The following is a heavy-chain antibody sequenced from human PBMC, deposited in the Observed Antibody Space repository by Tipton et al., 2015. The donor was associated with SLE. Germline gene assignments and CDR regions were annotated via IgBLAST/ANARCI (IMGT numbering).Heavy chain of an antibody. CDR2: IYYSGST. V-gene: IGHV4-59*12. CDR3: ARGPVIAAAGFYYYYYMDV. J-gene: IGHJ6*03. Sequence: LRLSCTVSGGSISSYYWSRIRQPPGKGLEWIGYIYYSGSTNYNPSLKSRVTISVDTSKNQFSLKLSSVTAADTAVYYCARGPVIAAAGFYYYYYMDVWGKGTTVTVSS. D-gene: IGHD6-13*01. CDR1: GGSISSYY.